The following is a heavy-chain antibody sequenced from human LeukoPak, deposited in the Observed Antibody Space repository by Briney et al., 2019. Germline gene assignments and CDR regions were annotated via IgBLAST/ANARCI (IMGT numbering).Heavy chain of an antibody. J-gene: IGHJ4*02. CDR1: GYTFISSY. CDR3: AREPTSGSCYFNY. V-gene: IGHV1-46*01. D-gene: IGHD1-26*01. Sequence: ASVKVSCKASGYTFISSYMHWVRQAPGQGLEWMGMTDPNSGNINYPKRFQGRVTVTRDTSTSTVYMELSGLTSEDTAVYYCAREPTSGSCYFNYWGQGTLVTVSS. CDR2: TDPNSGNI.